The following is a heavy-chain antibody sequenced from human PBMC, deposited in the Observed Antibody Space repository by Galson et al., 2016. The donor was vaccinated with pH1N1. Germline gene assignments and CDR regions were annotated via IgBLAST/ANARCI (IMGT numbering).Heavy chain of an antibody. CDR1: GDSLTNHW. D-gene: IGHD4-11*01. J-gene: IGHJ5*02. V-gene: IGHV5-51*01. Sequence: QSGAEVKKPGESPKISCRGSGDSLTNHWIAWVRQMSGKGLEWMGIIYPGDSDTRYSPSFQGQVTISADKSINTAYLQWSSLKASDTAIYYCARVKNPNSNWNNWFDPWGQGTLVTVSS. CDR2: IYPGDSDT. CDR3: ARVKNPNSNWNNWFDP.